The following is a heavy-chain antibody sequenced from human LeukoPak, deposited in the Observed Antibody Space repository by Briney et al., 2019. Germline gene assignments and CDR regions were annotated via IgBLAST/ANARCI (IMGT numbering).Heavy chain of an antibody. D-gene: IGHD6-19*01. CDR3: AKTLSYSSGWVY. Sequence: GGSLRLSCAASGFTFITYAMSRVRPPPGKGLEWVSAITTSGATTQYADSVKGRFTISRDKSKNTLYLQMNSLRAEDTAVYYCAKTLSYSSGWVYWGQGTLVTVSS. CDR1: GFTFITYA. J-gene: IGHJ4*02. CDR2: ITTSGATT. V-gene: IGHV3-23*01.